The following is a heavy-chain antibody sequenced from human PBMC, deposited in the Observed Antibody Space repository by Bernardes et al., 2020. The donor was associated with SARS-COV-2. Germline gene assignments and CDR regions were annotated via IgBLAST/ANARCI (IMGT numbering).Heavy chain of an antibody. V-gene: IGHV4-59*01. CDR3: ARSSAYDDNGDWFDP. J-gene: IGHJ5*02. CDR2: IYYSGTT. Sequence: SETLSLTRTVSGGSISTSYWSWIRQPPGKGLEWIGYIYYSGTTNYNPSLKSRVTISVDTSKNQFSLKLSSVTAADTAVYYCARSSAYDDNGDWFDPWGQGTLVTVSS. D-gene: IGHD4-17*01. CDR1: GGSISTSY.